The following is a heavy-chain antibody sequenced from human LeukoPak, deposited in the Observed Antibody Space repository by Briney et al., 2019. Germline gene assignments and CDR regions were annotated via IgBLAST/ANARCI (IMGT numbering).Heavy chain of an antibody. Sequence: ASVTVSCKASGGTFSSHDISWVRQAPGQRLEWMGWINAGNGNTKYSQKFQGRVTITRDTSASTAYMELSSLRSEDTAVYYCARGPTAMVTDYWGQGTLVTVSS. CDR1: GGTFSSHD. D-gene: IGHD5-18*01. V-gene: IGHV1-3*01. J-gene: IGHJ4*02. CDR2: INAGNGNT. CDR3: ARGPTAMVTDY.